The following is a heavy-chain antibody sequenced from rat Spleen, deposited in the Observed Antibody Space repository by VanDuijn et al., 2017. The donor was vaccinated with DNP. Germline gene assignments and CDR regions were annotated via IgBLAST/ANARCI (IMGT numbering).Heavy chain of an antibody. Sequence: EVQLVESGGDLVQPGRSLKLSCVASGFTFNNYWMTWIRQVPGKGLEWVASITSSGGSTYYPDSVKGRFTISRDNAKNTLYLQMNSLRSEDTATYYCARWNIGPHYFDYWGQGVMVTVSS. CDR2: ITSSGGST. D-gene: IGHD1-5*01. V-gene: IGHV5-31*01. CDR3: ARWNIGPHYFDY. CDR1: GFTFNNYW. J-gene: IGHJ2*01.